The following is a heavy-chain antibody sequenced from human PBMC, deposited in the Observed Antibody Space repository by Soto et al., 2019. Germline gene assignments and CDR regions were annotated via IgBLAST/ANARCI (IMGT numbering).Heavy chain of an antibody. Sequence: GASVKVSCKASGYTFTSYGMSWVRQAPGQGLEWMGWISAYNGNTNYAQKLQGRVTMTTDTSTSTAYMELRSLRSDDTAVYYCAREITIFGVAHNWFDPWGQGTLVTVSS. V-gene: IGHV1-18*01. J-gene: IGHJ5*02. CDR3: AREITIFGVAHNWFDP. CDR2: ISAYNGNT. CDR1: GYTFTSYG. D-gene: IGHD3-3*01.